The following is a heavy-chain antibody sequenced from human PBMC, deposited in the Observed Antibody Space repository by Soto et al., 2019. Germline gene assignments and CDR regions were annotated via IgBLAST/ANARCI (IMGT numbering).Heavy chain of an antibody. Sequence: GESLKISCHGAGYNFAYNWIGWVRQMPGKGLEWMGIIYPGDSDTRYSPSFEGQVTFSADRSISTAYLHWSSLKASDSATYYCARLLGYSSAYYYGLDVWGRGTTVTVYS. V-gene: IGHV5-51*01. CDR1: GYNFAYNW. J-gene: IGHJ6*02. D-gene: IGHD5-12*01. CDR2: IYPGDSDT. CDR3: ARLLGYSSAYYYGLDV.